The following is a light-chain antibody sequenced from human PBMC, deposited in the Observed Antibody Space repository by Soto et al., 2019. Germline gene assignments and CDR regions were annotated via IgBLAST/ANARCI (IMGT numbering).Light chain of an antibody. Sequence: EIVLTQSPGTLSLSPGERATLFCRASQSVSSSYLAWYQQKPGQAPRLXIYGASSRATGIPDRFSGSGSGTDLTITISRLEPEDFEVYYCQQYGSSPWTFGQGTKVDIK. CDR1: QSVSSSY. V-gene: IGKV3-20*01. CDR3: QQYGSSPWT. J-gene: IGKJ1*01. CDR2: GAS.